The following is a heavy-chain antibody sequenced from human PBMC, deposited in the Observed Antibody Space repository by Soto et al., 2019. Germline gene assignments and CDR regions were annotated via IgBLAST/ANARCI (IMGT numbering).Heavy chain of an antibody. V-gene: IGHV3-23*01. J-gene: IGHJ4*02. CDR1: GFTFSSYA. CDR3: AKEKGGYCSGGSCYWPRLWSGNFDY. Sequence: EVQLLESGGGLVQPGGSLRLSCAASGFTFSSYAMSWVRQAPGKGLEWVSAISGSGGSTYYADSVKGRFTISRDNSKNTLYLQMNSLRAEDTSVYYCAKEKGGYCSGGSCYWPRLWSGNFDYWGQGTLVTVSS. D-gene: IGHD2-15*01. CDR2: ISGSGGST.